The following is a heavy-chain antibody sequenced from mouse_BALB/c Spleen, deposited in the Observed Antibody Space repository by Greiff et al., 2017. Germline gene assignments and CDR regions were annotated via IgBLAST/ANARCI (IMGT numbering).Heavy chain of an antibody. CDR3: ARHGRFWFAY. J-gene: IGHJ3*01. Sequence: DVMLVESGGGLVQPGGSLKLSCAASGFTFSSYTMSWVRQTPEKRLEWVAYISNGGGSTYYPDTVKGRFTISRDNAKNTLYLQMSSLKSEDTAMYYCARHGRFWFAYWGQGTLVTVSA. CDR1: GFTFSSYT. CDR2: ISNGGGST. V-gene: IGHV5-12-2*01.